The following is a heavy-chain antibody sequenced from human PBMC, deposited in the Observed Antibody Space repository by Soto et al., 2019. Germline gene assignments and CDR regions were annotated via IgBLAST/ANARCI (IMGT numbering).Heavy chain of an antibody. J-gene: IGHJ4*02. CDR1: GFTFSSYG. CDR2: ISYDGDNQ. D-gene: IGHD2-2*02. V-gene: IGHV3-30*18. Sequence: QVQLVESGGGVVQPGRSLRLSCAASGFTFSSYGMHWVRQAPGKGLEWVAVISYDGDNQYYADSVKGRFTISRDNSENTLYLQMNGLRAEDTAVYFCAKDQWTLIYCGSTSCYTEFDYWGQGALVTVSP. CDR3: AKDQWTLIYCGSTSCYTEFDY.